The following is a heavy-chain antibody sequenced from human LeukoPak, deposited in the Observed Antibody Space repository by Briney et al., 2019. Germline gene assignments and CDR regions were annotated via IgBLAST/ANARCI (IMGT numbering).Heavy chain of an antibody. Sequence: ASVKVSCKASGYTFTGYHIHWVRQAPGQGPEWMAWINPNSGGTKYAQKFQGRVTMTRDTSISTAYMEMSRLTSDDTAVYYCASTGYCSGGSCYSFFDYWGQGTLVTVSS. J-gene: IGHJ4*02. D-gene: IGHD2-15*01. CDR2: INPNSGGT. CDR1: GYTFTGYH. V-gene: IGHV1-2*02. CDR3: ASTGYCSGGSCYSFFDY.